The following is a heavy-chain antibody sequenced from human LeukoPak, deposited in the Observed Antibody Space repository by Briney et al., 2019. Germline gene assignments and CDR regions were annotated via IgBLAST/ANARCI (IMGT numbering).Heavy chain of an antibody. D-gene: IGHD4-17*01. CDR2: IKQDGSQR. J-gene: IGHJ4*02. V-gene: IGHV3-7*01. CDR3: ARDRTVTTFDS. CDR1: GFTFSGFA. Sequence: GGSLRLSCAASGFTFSGFAMHWVRQAPGKGLEWVANIKQDGSQRYYVDSVKGRFTISRDNAKNSLYLQMISLRVEDTALYYCARDRTVTTFDSWGQGTLVTVSS.